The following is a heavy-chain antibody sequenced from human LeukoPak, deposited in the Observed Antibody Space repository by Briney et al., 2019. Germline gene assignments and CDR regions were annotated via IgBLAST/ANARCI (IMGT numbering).Heavy chain of an antibody. CDR1: GYTFTSYY. V-gene: IGHV1-46*01. D-gene: IGHD6-19*01. CDR2: INPSGGST. CDR3: ARTGYSSGWSFDDAFDI. J-gene: IGHJ3*02. Sequence: ASVKVSCKASGYTFTSYYMHWVRQAPGQGLEWMGIINPSGGSTSYAQKFQGRVTMTRDTSTSTVYMELNSLRAEDTAVYYCARTGYSSGWSFDDAFDIWGQGTMVTVSS.